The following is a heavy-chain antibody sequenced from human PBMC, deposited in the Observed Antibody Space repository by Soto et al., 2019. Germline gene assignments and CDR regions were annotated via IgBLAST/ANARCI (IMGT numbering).Heavy chain of an antibody. CDR3: ARAHTLTRNGFDP. D-gene: IGHD4-4*01. J-gene: IGHJ5*02. CDR1: GGSISNGAYY. V-gene: IGHV4-31*03. Sequence: QVQLQESGPGLVKPSQTLSLTCTVSGGSISNGAYYWSWIRQHPGKGLEWIGYIYYRGNTYYNPSLKSRVTIAVDTSKNQFALKLTSVTAADTAVYYCARAHTLTRNGFDPWGQGTLVTVSS. CDR2: IYYRGNT.